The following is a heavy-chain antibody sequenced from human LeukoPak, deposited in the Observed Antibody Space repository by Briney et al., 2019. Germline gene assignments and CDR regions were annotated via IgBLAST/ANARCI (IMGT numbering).Heavy chain of an antibody. CDR3: VRGGLRDAFDI. J-gene: IGHJ3*02. CDR2: ISSSGSTI. Sequence: QHGRSLRLSCAASGFTFSSYEMNWVRQAPGQGLEWVSYISSSGSTIYYADSVKGRFTISRDNAKNSLFLQINSLSAEDTALYYCVRGGLRDAFDIWGQGTMVTVSS. CDR1: GFTFSSYE. D-gene: IGHD3-16*01. V-gene: IGHV3-48*03.